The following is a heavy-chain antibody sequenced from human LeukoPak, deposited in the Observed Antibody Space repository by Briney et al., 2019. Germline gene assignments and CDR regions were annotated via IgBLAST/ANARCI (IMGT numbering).Heavy chain of an antibody. V-gene: IGHV1-46*01. CDR3: ARGWMVRGVTSKTYYYYGMDV. CDR1: GYTFTSYY. J-gene: IGHJ6*04. Sequence: VASVKVSCKASGYTFTSYYMHWVRQAPGQGLEWMGIINPSGGSTSYAQKFQGRVTMTRDTSTSTVYMELSSLRSEDTAVYYCARGWMVRGVTSKTYYYYGMDVWGKGTTVTVSS. D-gene: IGHD3-10*01. CDR2: INPSGGST.